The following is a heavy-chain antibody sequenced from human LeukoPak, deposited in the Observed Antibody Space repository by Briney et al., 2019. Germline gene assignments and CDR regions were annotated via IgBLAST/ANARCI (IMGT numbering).Heavy chain of an antibody. CDR3: ARKEDGGYFDY. D-gene: IGHD2-15*01. J-gene: IGHJ4*02. CDR2: INPSGGNT. CDR1: GYTVTSYD. Sequence: ASVRVSCTASGYTVTSYDINWWRQAPGPGLEWMGIINPSGGNTNYAWKFQGRVTMTSYTSKSTVYMELSSLRSEDTAMYYCARKEDGGYFDYWGQGTVVTVSS. V-gene: IGHV1-46*01.